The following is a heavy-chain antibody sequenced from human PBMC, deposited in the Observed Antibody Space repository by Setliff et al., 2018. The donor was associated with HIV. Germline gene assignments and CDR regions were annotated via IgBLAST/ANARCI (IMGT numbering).Heavy chain of an antibody. CDR2: INYAGLS. D-gene: IGHD7-27*01. CDR3: ARPTGGGNFDV. CDR1: NGSFSDYN. V-gene: IGHV4-34*01. Sequence: SETLSLTCAVYNGSFSDYNWSWIRQSPGKGLEWIGEINYAGLSDYNPSLTSRVSMAVDTSRNQSSLNLASVTAADTAVYYCARPTGGGNFDVWGPGTMVTVSS. J-gene: IGHJ3*01.